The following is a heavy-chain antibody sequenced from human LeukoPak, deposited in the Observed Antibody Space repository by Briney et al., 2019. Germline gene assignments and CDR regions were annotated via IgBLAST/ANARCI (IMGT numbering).Heavy chain of an antibody. V-gene: IGHV4-34*01. J-gene: IGHJ4*02. CDR3: ARVRIAARLFDY. CDR1: GGSFSVYY. CDR2: INHSGST. Sequence: SETLSLTCAVYGGSFSVYYWSWIRQPPGKGLEWIGEINHSGSTNYNPSLKSRVTISVDTSKNQFSLKLSSVTAADTAVYYCARVRIAARLFDYWGQGTLVTVSS. D-gene: IGHD6-6*01.